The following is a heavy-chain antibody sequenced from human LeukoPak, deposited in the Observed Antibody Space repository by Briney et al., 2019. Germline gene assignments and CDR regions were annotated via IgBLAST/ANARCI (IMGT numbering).Heavy chain of an antibody. V-gene: IGHV1-2*06. CDR3: ARAWDSSGYYLIDY. J-gene: IGHJ4*02. CDR2: INPNSGGT. CDR1: GYTFTGYY. Sequence: ASVKVSCKASGYTFTGYYMHWVRQAPGQGLEWMGRINPNSGGTNYAQKFQGRVTMARDTSISIAYMELSRLRSDDTAVYYCARAWDSSGYYLIDYWGQGTLVTVSS. D-gene: IGHD3-22*01.